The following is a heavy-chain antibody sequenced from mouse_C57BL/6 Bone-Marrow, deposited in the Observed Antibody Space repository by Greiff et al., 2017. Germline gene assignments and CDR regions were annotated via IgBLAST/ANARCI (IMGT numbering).Heavy chain of an antibody. J-gene: IGHJ2*01. Sequence: EVKLQESGPELVKPGASVKISCKASGYSFTDYNMNWVKQSNGKSLEWIGVINPNYGTTSYNQKFKGKATLTVDQSSSTAYMQLNSLTSEDSAVYYCARVFITTVGGYFDYWGQGTTLTVSS. CDR1: GYSFTDYN. CDR3: ARVFITTVGGYFDY. D-gene: IGHD1-1*01. CDR2: INPNYGTT. V-gene: IGHV1-39*01.